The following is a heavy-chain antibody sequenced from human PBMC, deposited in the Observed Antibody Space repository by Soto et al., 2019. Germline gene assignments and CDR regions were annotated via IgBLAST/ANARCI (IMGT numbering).Heavy chain of an antibody. J-gene: IGHJ4*02. Sequence: GGSLRLSCAASGFTFSSYSMNWVRQAPGKGLEWVSSISSSSSYIYYADSVKGRFTISRDNAKNSLYLQMNSLRAEDTAVYYCARDVDESSRFDYWGQGTLVTVSS. CDR2: ISSSSSYI. CDR1: GFTFSSYS. CDR3: ARDVDESSRFDY. D-gene: IGHD2-21*01. V-gene: IGHV3-21*01.